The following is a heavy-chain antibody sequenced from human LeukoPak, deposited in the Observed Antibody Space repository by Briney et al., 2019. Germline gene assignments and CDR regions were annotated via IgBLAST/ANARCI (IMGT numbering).Heavy chain of an antibody. CDR3: ARSVGSSGRGRAFDI. V-gene: IGHV4-59*01. D-gene: IGHD6-13*01. CDR2: IYYSGST. Sequence: SETLSLTSTVSGGSISSYYWSWIRQPPGKGLEWVGYIYYSGSTNYNPSLKSRVTISVDTSKNQFSLKLSSVTAADTAVYYCARSVGSSGRGRAFDIWGQGTMVTVSS. J-gene: IGHJ3*02. CDR1: GGSISSYY.